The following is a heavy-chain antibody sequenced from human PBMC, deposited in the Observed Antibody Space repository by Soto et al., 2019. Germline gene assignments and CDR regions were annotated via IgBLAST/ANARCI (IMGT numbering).Heavy chain of an antibody. CDR1: GGSISSGGYY. D-gene: IGHD5-12*01. CDR2: IYYSGST. V-gene: IGHV4-31*03. CDR3: AREGKEYRGYGQFGMDV. J-gene: IGHJ6*02. Sequence: PSETLSLTCTVSGGSISSGGYYWSWIRQHPGKGLEWIGYIYYSGSTYYNPSLKSRVTISVDTSKNQFSLKLSSGTAADTAVYYCAREGKEYRGYGQFGMDVWGQGTTVTVSS.